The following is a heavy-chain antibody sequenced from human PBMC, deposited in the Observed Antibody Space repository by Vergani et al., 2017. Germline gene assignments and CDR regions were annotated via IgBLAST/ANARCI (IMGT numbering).Heavy chain of an antibody. V-gene: IGHV1-46*03. D-gene: IGHD3-9*01. CDR1: GYTFSNYY. CDR3: ARGDYSILTGYRY. J-gene: IGHJ4*02. Sequence: QVQVVQSGAEVKKSGASVKVSCKTSGYTFSNYYMHWVRQAPGQGLEWMGIIIPSGGHTNYAQKFQGRVTMTRDTSTSTVYMELSSLRSEDTAIYYCARGDYSILTGYRYWGQGTLVSVSA. CDR2: IIPSGGHT.